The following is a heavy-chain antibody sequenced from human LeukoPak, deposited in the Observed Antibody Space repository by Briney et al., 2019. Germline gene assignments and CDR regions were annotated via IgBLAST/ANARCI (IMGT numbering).Heavy chain of an antibody. J-gene: IGHJ4*02. Sequence: PGGSLRLSCAASGFTFSSYAMHWVRQAPGKWLEWVAVISYDGSNKYYADSVKGRFTISRDNSKKTLYLQMNSLGAEDTAVYYCAREGGYSGHFDYWGQGTLVTVSS. D-gene: IGHD3-22*01. CDR1: GFTFSSYA. CDR2: ISYDGSNK. CDR3: AREGGYSGHFDY. V-gene: IGHV3-30-3*01.